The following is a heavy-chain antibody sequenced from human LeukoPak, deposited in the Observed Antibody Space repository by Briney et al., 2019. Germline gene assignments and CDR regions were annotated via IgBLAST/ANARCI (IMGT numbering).Heavy chain of an antibody. CDR3: ARGRGSYSDTTGGLDY. Sequence: GGSLRLSCAASGFTVSSKYMTRVRQAPGKGLEWVSVIYSGGSTFYADSVRGRFTISRDSSKNTVYLQMSSLRAEDTAVYYCARGRGSYSDTTGGLDYWGQGTLVTVSS. CDR1: GFTVSSKY. J-gene: IGHJ4*02. CDR2: IYSGGST. V-gene: IGHV3-53*01. D-gene: IGHD3-22*01.